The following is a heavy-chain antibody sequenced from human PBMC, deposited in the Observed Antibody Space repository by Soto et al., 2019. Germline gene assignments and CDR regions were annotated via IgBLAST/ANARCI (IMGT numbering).Heavy chain of an antibody. V-gene: IGHV1-69*06. J-gene: IGHJ4*02. Sequence: SVKVSWKGSGGTFSGDVISWVRQAPGQGLEWMGGIIPIVGTANYAQKFQGRVTITADTSTNQFSLQLNSVTPEDTDVYYCPKGDTAMVTEGYLDYWRQGTLVTVS. CDR1: GGTFSGDV. CDR3: PKGDTAMVTEGYLDY. CDR2: IIPIVGTA. D-gene: IGHD5-18*01.